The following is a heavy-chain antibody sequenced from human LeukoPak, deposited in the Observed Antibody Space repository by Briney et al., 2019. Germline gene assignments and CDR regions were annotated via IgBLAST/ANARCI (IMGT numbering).Heavy chain of an antibody. V-gene: IGHV4-4*07. CDR3: ARIRRNSVDWYADDN. Sequence: SETLSLTCTVSGDSIASYYWSWIRQPAGKGLEWIGRISITDGTSYTPSLQSRVTMSVDASKNQFSLKLSSVTAADTAVYYCARIRRNSVDWYADDNWGQGTLVTVSS. CDR1: GDSIASYY. J-gene: IGHJ4*02. CDR2: ISITDGT. D-gene: IGHD3-9*01.